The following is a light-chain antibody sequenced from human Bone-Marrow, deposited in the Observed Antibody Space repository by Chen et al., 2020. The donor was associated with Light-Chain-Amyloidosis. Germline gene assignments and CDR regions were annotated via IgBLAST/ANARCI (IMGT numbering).Light chain of an antibody. V-gene: IGLV1-40*01. Sequence: SVLTQPPSVSGAPGQRVTISCTGSSSNIGAGFSVHWYQQLSGTVPKLLIYGNTNRPSGVPDRFSGSKSGTSASLAITGLQAEDEADYYCQSYDNSLSGPVVFGGGTKLTVL. CDR3: QSYDNSLSGPVV. J-gene: IGLJ2*01. CDR2: GNT. CDR1: SSNIGAGFS.